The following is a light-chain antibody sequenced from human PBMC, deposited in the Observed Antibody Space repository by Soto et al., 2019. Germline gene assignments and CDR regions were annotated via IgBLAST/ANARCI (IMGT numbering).Light chain of an antibody. Sequence: QSVLTQPPSASGTPGQRVTISCSGSSSNIGRNTVNWYQQLPGTAPKLLLYSNDQRPSGVPDRVSGSKSGTSASLAISGLQSEDEAEYYCAAWDGSLNGVLFGGGTKLTVL. CDR1: SSNIGRNT. CDR3: AAWDGSLNGVL. V-gene: IGLV1-44*01. J-gene: IGLJ2*01. CDR2: SND.